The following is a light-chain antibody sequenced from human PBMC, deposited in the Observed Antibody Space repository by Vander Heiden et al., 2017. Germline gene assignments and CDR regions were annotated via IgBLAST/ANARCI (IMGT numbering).Light chain of an antibody. Sequence: EIVLTQSPGTLSLSPGERAALSCRASHSIIGTYLAWYQQKPGQAPRLLIYDSSSRATGIPDRCSGSVSGTDFTLTISRLEPEDFAVYYCQQYGSTAYTFGQGTKLEIK. CDR3: QQYGSTAYT. CDR1: HSIIGTY. V-gene: IGKV3-20*01. J-gene: IGKJ2*01. CDR2: DSS.